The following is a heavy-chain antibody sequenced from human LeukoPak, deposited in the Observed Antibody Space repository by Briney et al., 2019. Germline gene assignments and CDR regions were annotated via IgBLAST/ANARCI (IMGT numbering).Heavy chain of an antibody. V-gene: IGHV3-53*01. CDR1: GFTVSNTF. Sequence: GGSLRLSCAASGFTVSNTFMSWVRQAPGKGLEWVSVIYSVGTTYYADSVKGRFTISRDNAKNSLYLQMNSLRAEDTAVYYCARDQQRYDTGAFDIWGQGTMVTVSS. CDR3: ARDQQRYDTGAFDI. J-gene: IGHJ3*02. D-gene: IGHD3-3*01. CDR2: IYSVGTT.